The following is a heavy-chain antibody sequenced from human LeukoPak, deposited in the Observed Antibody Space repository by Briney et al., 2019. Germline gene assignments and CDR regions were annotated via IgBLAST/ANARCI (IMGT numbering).Heavy chain of an antibody. J-gene: IGHJ4*02. CDR2: IYSGGST. V-gene: IGHV3-53*01. Sequence: GGSLRLSCAASGFTVSSNYMSWGRQAPGKGLEWVSVIYSGGSTYYADSVKGRFTISRDNSKNALYLQMNSLRAEDTAVYYCARLGSYFSYFDYWGQGTLVTVSS. D-gene: IGHD1-26*01. CDR1: GFTVSSNY. CDR3: ARLGSYFSYFDY.